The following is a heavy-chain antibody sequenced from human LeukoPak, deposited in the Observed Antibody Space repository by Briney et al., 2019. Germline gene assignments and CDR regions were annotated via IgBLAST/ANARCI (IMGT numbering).Heavy chain of an antibody. D-gene: IGHD3-10*01. Sequence: TLSLTCTVSGDSISSGDYYWSWIRRPAGKGLEWIGRISSSGSTNYNPSLKSRVTISVDTSKKQVSLRLSSVTAADTAVYYCHMVRGGGYFDYWGQGTLVTVSS. J-gene: IGHJ4*02. CDR1: GDSISSGDYY. CDR2: ISSSGST. CDR3: HMVRGGGYFDY. V-gene: IGHV4-61*02.